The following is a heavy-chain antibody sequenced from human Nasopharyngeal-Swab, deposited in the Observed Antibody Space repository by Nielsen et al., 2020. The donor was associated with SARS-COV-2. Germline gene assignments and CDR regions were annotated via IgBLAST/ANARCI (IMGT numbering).Heavy chain of an antibody. CDR1: GVIFRNYW. J-gene: IGHJ4*02. Sequence: GESLKISCVASGVIFRNYWMHWVRQAPGKGLVWVSRVNEDGSRTDYADSVKGRFTISRDNSKNTLYLQMNSLRAEDTAVYYCARVLYSSSWYFDYWGQGTLVTVSS. V-gene: IGHV3-74*01. CDR2: VNEDGSRT. D-gene: IGHD6-13*01. CDR3: ARVLYSSSWYFDY.